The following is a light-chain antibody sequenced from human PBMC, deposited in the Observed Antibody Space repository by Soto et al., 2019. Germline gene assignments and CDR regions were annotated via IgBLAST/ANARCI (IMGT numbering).Light chain of an antibody. Sequence: EIVMTQPPATLSLPPGERATPSCRASQSVSTNLPGYHQKPGQAPRLLIYGASTRATGIPARFSGSGSGTEFTLTISSLQSEDFAVYYCQQYNNWPPGYTFGQGTKLEIK. CDR1: QSVSTN. V-gene: IGKV3-15*01. J-gene: IGKJ2*01. CDR3: QQYNNWPPGYT. CDR2: GAS.